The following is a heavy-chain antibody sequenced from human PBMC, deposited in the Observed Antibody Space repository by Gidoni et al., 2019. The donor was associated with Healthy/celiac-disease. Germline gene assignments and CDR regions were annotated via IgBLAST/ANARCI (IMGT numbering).Heavy chain of an antibody. D-gene: IGHD5-18*01. Sequence: QLQLQESGPGLVKPSETLSLTRTVSGGSISSSSYYWGWIRPPPGKGLEWIGSIYYSGITYYNPSLKSRVTISVDTSKNQFSLKLSSVTAADTAVYYCARQYSYGPNWFDPWGQGTLVTVSS. CDR3: ARQYSYGPNWFDP. J-gene: IGHJ5*02. CDR2: IYYSGIT. CDR1: GGSISSSSYY. V-gene: IGHV4-39*01.